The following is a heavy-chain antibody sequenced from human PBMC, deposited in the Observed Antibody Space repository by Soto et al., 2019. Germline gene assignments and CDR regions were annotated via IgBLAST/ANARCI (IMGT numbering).Heavy chain of an antibody. Sequence: QVQLVESGGGVVQPGRSLRLSCAGSGFTFINHPMHWVRQAPGKGLEWVAVISYDGSKSHYADSVKGRFILSRDHSKNTLSLQMNSLRAEDSAVYYCARGPWYGSVIGDFQIDYWGQGTLVTVSS. CDR1: GFTFINHP. V-gene: IGHV3-30-3*01. CDR2: ISYDGSKS. CDR3: ARGPWYGSVIGDFQIDY. D-gene: IGHD3-10*01. J-gene: IGHJ4*02.